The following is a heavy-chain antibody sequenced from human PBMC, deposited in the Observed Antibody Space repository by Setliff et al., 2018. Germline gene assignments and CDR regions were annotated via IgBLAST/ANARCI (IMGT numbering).Heavy chain of an antibody. CDR1: GYIFTNYG. V-gene: IGHV1-3*01. CDR3: ARSGPYSSSSHFDY. Sequence: ASVKVSCKASGYIFTNYGMHWVRQAPGQRLEWMGRINVGNGNTKDSQKFQGRVTITRDTSASTAYMELSGLRSEDTAVYYCARSGPYSSSSHFDYWGQGTLVTVSS. J-gene: IGHJ4*02. D-gene: IGHD6-13*01. CDR2: INVGNGNT.